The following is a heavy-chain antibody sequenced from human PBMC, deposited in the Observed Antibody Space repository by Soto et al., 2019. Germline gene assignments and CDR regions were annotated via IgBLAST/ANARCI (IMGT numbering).Heavy chain of an antibody. V-gene: IGHV1-69*02. CDR2: IIPILGIT. Sequence: QVQLVQSGAEVKKPGSSVKVSCKASGGTFSSYTISWVRQAPGQGLEWMGRIIPILGITNDAQKFQGRVTITADKSTSTACLELTSLRSEDXAXYYXAXXFLEWCSSGSGNAFDIWGQGTMVTVSS. J-gene: IGHJ3*02. D-gene: IGHD3-3*01. CDR3: AXXFLEWCSSGSGNAFDI. CDR1: GGTFSSYT.